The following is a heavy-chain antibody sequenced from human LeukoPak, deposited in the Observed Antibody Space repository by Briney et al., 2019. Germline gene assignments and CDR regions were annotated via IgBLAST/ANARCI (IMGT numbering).Heavy chain of an antibody. Sequence: SETLSLTCTVSGGSISSGGYYWSWIRQPPGKGLEWIGYIYYSGSTNYNPSLKSRVTISVDTSKNQFSLKLSSVTAADTAVYYCASGNFWSGHNFDYWGQGTLVTVSS. CDR3: ASGNFWSGHNFDY. CDR1: GGSISSGGYY. D-gene: IGHD3-3*01. CDR2: IYYSGST. J-gene: IGHJ4*02. V-gene: IGHV4-61*08.